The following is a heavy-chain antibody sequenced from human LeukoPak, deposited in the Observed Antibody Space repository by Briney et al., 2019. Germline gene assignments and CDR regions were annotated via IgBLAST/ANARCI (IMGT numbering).Heavy chain of an antibody. CDR1: GFTFSSYE. Sequence: GGSLRLSCAASGFTFSSYEMNWVRQAPGKGLEWVSYISSSGSTIYYADSVKGRFTISRDNAKNSLYLQMNSLRAEDTAVYYCARDHGVDYDILTGYWRTGNAFDIWGQGTMVTVSS. D-gene: IGHD3-9*01. CDR2: ISSSGSTI. V-gene: IGHV3-48*03. J-gene: IGHJ3*02. CDR3: ARDHGVDYDILTGYWRTGNAFDI.